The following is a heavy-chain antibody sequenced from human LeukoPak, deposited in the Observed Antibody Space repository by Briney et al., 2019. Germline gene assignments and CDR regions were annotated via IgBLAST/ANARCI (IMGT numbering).Heavy chain of an antibody. CDR3: ARDHGYSGYDFGY. D-gene: IGHD5-12*01. V-gene: IGHV1-2*04. CDR1: GYTFTGYY. Sequence: GASVKVSCKASGYTFTGYYMHWVRQAPGQGLEWMGWINPNSGGTNYAQKFQGWVTMTRDTSISTAYMELSRLRSDDTAVYYCARDHGYSGYDFGYWGQGTLVTASS. J-gene: IGHJ4*02. CDR2: INPNSGGT.